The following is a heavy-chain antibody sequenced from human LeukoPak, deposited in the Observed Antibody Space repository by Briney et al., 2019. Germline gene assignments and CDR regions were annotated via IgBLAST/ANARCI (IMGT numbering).Heavy chain of an antibody. D-gene: IGHD6-13*01. J-gene: IGHJ5*02. CDR3: MTASRSSSWPPPT. CDR1: GFTFSSYW. V-gene: IGHV3-7*01. CDR2: IRRDGSEK. Sequence: SGGSLRLSCAASGFTFSSYWMNWVRQAPGKGLEWVANIRRDGSEKKYVDSVKGRFTISRDNAKNSLYLQMNSLRAEDTAVYYCMTASRSSSWPPPTWGQGTLVTVSS.